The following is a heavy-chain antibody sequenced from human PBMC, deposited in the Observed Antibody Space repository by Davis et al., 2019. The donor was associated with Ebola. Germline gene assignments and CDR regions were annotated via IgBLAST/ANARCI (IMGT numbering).Heavy chain of an antibody. CDR2: VDHSGST. Sequence: GSLRLSCAASGFTFSSYAMSWIRQSPGKGLEWIGEVDHSGSTNYNPSFKSRVIVSEDASKNQFSLKLTSLTAADTAVYYCARVRTGPDGYFDYWGQGILVAVSS. CDR3: ARVRTGPDGYFDY. D-gene: IGHD1/OR15-1a*01. V-gene: IGHV4-34*01. J-gene: IGHJ4*02. CDR1: GFTFSSYA.